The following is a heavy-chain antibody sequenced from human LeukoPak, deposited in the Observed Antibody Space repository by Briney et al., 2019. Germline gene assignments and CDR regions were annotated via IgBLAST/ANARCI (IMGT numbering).Heavy chain of an antibody. CDR3: AKNRLDFGHKLPTSFDS. CDR2: IFTSGST. J-gene: IGHJ4*02. Sequence: SETLSLTCIVSGGSVTSYYWSWIRQPPGKGLGWIGYIFTSGSTTYNPSLRSRVSMSVDTSKNQFSLKVSSVTAADTAVYYCAKNRLDFGHKLPTSFDSWGQGTLVTVSS. V-gene: IGHV4-4*09. CDR1: GGSVTSYY. D-gene: IGHD3/OR15-3a*01.